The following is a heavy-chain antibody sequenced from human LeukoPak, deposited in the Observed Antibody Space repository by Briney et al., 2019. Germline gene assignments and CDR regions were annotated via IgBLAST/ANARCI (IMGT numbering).Heavy chain of an antibody. CDR3: TTDSRSYDSSGYYYY. J-gene: IGHJ4*02. CDR1: GFTFSNAW. D-gene: IGHD3-22*01. V-gene: IGHV3-15*05. Sequence: PGGTLRLSCAASGFTFSNAWMSWVRQAPGKGLEWVGRIKSKTDGGTTDYAAPVKGRFTISRDDSKNTLYLQMNSLKTEDTAVYYCTTDSRSYDSSGYYYYWGQGTLVTVSS. CDR2: IKSKTDGGTT.